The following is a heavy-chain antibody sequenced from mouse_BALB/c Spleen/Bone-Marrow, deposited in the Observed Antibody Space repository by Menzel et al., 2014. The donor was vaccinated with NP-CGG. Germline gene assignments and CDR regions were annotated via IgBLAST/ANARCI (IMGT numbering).Heavy chain of an antibody. J-gene: IGHJ4*01. CDR3: ARHDGYFGAVDY. V-gene: IGHV2-6-1*01. D-gene: IGHD2-3*01. Sequence: VQLVESGPGLVAPSQSLSITCPISGFSLISYGVHWVRQPPGKGLEWLVVIWSDGSTTYNSALKSRLSISKDNSKSQVFLKMNSLLTDDTAIYYCARHDGYFGAVDYWGQGTSVTVSS. CDR2: IWSDGST. CDR1: GFSLISYG.